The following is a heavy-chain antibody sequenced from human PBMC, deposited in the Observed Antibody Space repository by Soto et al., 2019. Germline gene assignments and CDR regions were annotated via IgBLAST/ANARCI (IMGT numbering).Heavy chain of an antibody. CDR1: GGFVSSGSYY. V-gene: IGHV4-34*01. CDR3: ARVERGTATTVVDAFDI. CDR2: MSHSGGT. Sequence: QVQLQQWGAGLLKPSETLSLTCAVYGGFVSSGSYYWSWIRQPPGKGLEWIGEMSHSGGTHFNPSLKSRVIISVDTSKNQFSLKMSSVTAADTALYYCARVERGTATTVVDAFDIWGPGTTVTVSS. D-gene: IGHD1-1*01. J-gene: IGHJ3*02.